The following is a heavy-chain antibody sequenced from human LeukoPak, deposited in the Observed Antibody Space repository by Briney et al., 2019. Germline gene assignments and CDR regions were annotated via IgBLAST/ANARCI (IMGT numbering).Heavy chain of an antibody. J-gene: IGHJ4*02. CDR3: VKLSAAADH. CDR1: GFTFSSYV. Sequence: GGSLRLSCAASGFTFSSYVMSWVRQAPGKGLEGVSAISGSGATTYYADSVKGRFTISRDNSKDTLYLQMDSLRAEDTAVYYCVKLSAAADHWGQGTLVTASS. CDR2: ISGSGATT. D-gene: IGHD6-13*01. V-gene: IGHV3-23*01.